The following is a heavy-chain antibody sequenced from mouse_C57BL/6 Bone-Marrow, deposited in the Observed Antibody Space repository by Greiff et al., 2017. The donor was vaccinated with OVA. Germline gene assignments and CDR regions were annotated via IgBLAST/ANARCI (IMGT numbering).Heavy chain of an antibody. J-gene: IGHJ2*02. D-gene: IGHD2-5*01. CDR2: IAPSDSYI. Sequence: VQLQQPGAELVRPGTSVKLSCKASGYTFTNYWMHWVKQRPGQGLEWIGVIAPSDSYINYNHKFKGRTTLTVDTSSSTSYMHLISLTSEDSAFYYCAHYFSILYLHYWDQGTSLTVSS. V-gene: IGHV1-59*01. CDR3: AHYFSILYLHY. CDR1: GYTFTNYW.